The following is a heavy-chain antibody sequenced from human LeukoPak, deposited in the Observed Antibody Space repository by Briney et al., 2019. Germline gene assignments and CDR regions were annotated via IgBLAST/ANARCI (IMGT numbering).Heavy chain of an antibody. D-gene: IGHD5-18*01. CDR1: GYTFTSYG. CDR3: ARAGIQQWVGWFDP. J-gene: IGHJ5*02. CDR2: ISAYNGNT. Sequence: ASVKVSCKASGYTFTSYGISWVRQAPGQGLEWMGWISAYNGNTNYAQKLQGRVTMTTDTSTSTAYMELRSLRSDDTAVYCCARAGIQQWVGWFDPWGQGTLVTVSS. V-gene: IGHV1-18*01.